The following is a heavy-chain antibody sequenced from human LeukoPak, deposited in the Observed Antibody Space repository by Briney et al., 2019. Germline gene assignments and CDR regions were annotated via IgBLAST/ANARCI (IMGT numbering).Heavy chain of an antibody. CDR2: INPSVGST. V-gene: IGHV1-46*01. Sequence: ASVKVSCKASGYTFTCFHMYWVRQAPGQGLEWMGIINPSVGSTTYAQKFQGRVTMTRDTSTSTVYMEVSSLRSEDTAVYYCARDGGSYQSVYWGQGTLVIVSS. CDR1: GYTFTCFH. J-gene: IGHJ4*02. CDR3: ARDGGSYQSVY. D-gene: IGHD1-26*01.